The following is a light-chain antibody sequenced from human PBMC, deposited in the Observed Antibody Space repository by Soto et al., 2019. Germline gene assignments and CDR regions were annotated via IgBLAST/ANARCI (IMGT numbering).Light chain of an antibody. V-gene: IGKV1-12*01. CDR2: AAS. CDR3: QQANSFPLT. J-gene: IGKJ4*01. Sequence: DIQMTQSPSSVSAVVGDRVTITCRASQDITRWLAWYQQQPGRAPKLLIYAASTLQGGVPSRFSGSGSGTDFTLTISSLRPEDFATYYCQQANSFPLTFGGGTKVEIK. CDR1: QDITRW.